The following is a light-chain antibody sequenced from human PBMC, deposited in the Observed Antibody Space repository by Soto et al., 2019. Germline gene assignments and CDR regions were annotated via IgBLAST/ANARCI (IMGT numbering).Light chain of an antibody. V-gene: IGKV4-1*01. CDR2: WAS. CDR3: QQYYSTPWT. J-gene: IGKJ1*01. Sequence: DIVMTQSPDSLAVSLGERATINCKSSQSVLSSSNNKNYLTWYQQKLGQPPKLLIYWASTRESGVPDRFSGSGSGADFTLTISSLQAEDVAVYYCQQYYSTPWTFSQGTKVEIK. CDR1: QSVLSSSNNKNY.